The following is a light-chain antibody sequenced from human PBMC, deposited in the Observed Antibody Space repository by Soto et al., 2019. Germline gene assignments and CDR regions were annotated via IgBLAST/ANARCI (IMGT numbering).Light chain of an antibody. V-gene: IGLV2-11*01. CDR1: SSDVGGYRY. J-gene: IGLJ2*01. CDR2: DVS. Sequence: QSALTQPRSVSGSPGQSVTISCTGTSSDVGGYRYVSWYQHHPGKVPKLMMFDVSERPSGVPDRFSGSKSGNTASLSISGLQAEDEADYYCCAYAGDYTMLFGGGTKVTVL. CDR3: CAYAGDYTML.